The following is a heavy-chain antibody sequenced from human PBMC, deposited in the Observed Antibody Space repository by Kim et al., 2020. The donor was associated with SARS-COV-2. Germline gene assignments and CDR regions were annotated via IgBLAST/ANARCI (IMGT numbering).Heavy chain of an antibody. Sequence: SETLSLTCAVSGGSISSNNWWSWVRQPPGKGLEWIGEVFHSGSTNYNPSLKSRVTISVDNSKNQFSLKLRSVTAADTAVYYCARLYSSSYYYFDYWGQGTLVTVSS. CDR3: ARLYSSSYYYFDY. D-gene: IGHD6-6*01. CDR2: VFHSGST. CDR1: GGSISSNNW. J-gene: IGHJ4*02. V-gene: IGHV4-4*02.